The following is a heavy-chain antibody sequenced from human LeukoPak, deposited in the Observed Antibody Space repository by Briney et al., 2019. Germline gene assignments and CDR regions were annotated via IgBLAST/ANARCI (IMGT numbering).Heavy chain of an antibody. Sequence: SETLSLTCAVYGGSFSGYYWSWIRQPPGKGLEWIGEINHSGSTNYNPSLKSRVTISVDTSKNQFSLKLSSVTAADTAVYYCAGKDIVATTAVYVWGSYRVWGQGTLVTVSS. D-gene: IGHD3-16*02. CDR2: INHSGST. V-gene: IGHV4-34*01. J-gene: IGHJ4*02. CDR1: GGSFSGYY. CDR3: AGKDIVATTAVYVWGSYRV.